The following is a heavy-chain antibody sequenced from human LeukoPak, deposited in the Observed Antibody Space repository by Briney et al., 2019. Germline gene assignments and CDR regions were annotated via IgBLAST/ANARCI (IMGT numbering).Heavy chain of an antibody. CDR3: ARGLYYYDSSGYYGDTFDI. V-gene: IGHV3-13*04. J-gene: IGHJ3*02. Sequence: GGSLRLSCAASGFTFSSYDMHWVRQPTGKGLEWVSGIGATGDTYYPGSAKGRFTISRENAKNALYLQMNSLRAGDTAVYYCARGLYYYDSSGYYGDTFDIWGQGTMVIVSS. CDR2: IGATGDT. D-gene: IGHD3-22*01. CDR1: GFTFSSYD.